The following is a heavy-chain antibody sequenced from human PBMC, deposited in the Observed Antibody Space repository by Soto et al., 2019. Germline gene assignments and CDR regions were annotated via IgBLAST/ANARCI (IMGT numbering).Heavy chain of an antibody. V-gene: IGHV1-18*01. D-gene: IGHD3-22*01. Sequence: ASMKGSRKGSGSTLSTYGISWVRKAPGQGLEWMGWISAYNGNTNYAQKLQGRVTMTTDTSTSTAYMELRSLRSDDTAVYYCARLTYYYDSSGYYLYGMDVWGQGTTVTVSS. CDR1: GSTLSTYG. CDR3: ARLTYYYDSSGYYLYGMDV. J-gene: IGHJ6*02. CDR2: ISAYNGNT.